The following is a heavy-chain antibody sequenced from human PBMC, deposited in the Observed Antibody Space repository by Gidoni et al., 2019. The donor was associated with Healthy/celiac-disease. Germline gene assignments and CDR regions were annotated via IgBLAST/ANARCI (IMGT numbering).Heavy chain of an antibody. Sequence: EVQLVESGGGLVQPGRSLRVSCAASGFTVDDYAMHWVRQAPGKGLEWVSGISWNSGSIGYADSVKGRFTISRDNAKNSLYLQMNSLRAEDTALYYCAKDAYYYDSSGYWGGMDVWGQGTTVTVSS. D-gene: IGHD3-22*01. J-gene: IGHJ6*02. CDR2: ISWNSGSI. V-gene: IGHV3-9*01. CDR1: GFTVDDYA. CDR3: AKDAYYYDSSGYWGGMDV.